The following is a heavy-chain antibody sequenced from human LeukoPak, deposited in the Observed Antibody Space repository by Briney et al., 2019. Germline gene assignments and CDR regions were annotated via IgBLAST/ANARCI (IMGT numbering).Heavy chain of an antibody. J-gene: IGHJ4*02. D-gene: IGHD3-10*01. CDR2: ISSSSSYI. Sequence: GGSLRLSCAASGLTFADYPMHWVRQAPGKGLEWVSSISSSSSYIYYADSVKGRFTISRDNAKNSLYLQMNSLRAEDTAVYHCARERDSGSYYNPYDYWGQGTLVTVSS. CDR3: ARERDSGSYYNPYDY. V-gene: IGHV3-21*01. CDR1: GLTFADYP.